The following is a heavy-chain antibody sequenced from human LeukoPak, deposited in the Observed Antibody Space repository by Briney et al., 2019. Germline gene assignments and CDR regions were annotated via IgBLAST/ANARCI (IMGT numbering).Heavy chain of an antibody. Sequence: LETLSLTCTVSGGSMSSYYWSWIRQPPGKGLEWIGYIYYSGSTNYNPSLKSRVTISADTSGNQFSLKLSSVTAADTAVYYCASGADYSNYYFNYWGQGTLVTVSS. CDR2: IYYSGST. D-gene: IGHD4-11*01. V-gene: IGHV4-59*01. J-gene: IGHJ4*02. CDR1: GGSMSSYY. CDR3: ASGADYSNYYFNY.